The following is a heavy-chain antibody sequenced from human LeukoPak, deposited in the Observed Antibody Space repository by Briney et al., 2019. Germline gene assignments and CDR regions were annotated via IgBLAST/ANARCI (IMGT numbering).Heavy chain of an antibody. D-gene: IGHD2-2*02. CDR1: GFTVSSNY. CDR3: AKVLGDIVVVPAAILVH. CDR2: ISGSGGST. J-gene: IGHJ4*02. V-gene: IGHV3-23*01. Sequence: GGSLRLSCAASGFTVSSNYMSWVRQAPGKGLEWVSAISGSGGSTYYADSVKGRFTISRDNSKNTLYLQMNSLRAEDTAVYYCAKVLGDIVVVPAAILVHWGQGTLVTVSS.